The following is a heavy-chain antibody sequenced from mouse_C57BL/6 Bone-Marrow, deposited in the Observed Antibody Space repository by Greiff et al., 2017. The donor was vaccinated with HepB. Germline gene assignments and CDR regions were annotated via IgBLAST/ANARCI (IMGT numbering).Heavy chain of an antibody. CDR2: IYPGSGNT. J-gene: IGHJ4*01. CDR1: GYTFTDYY. V-gene: IGHV1-76*01. D-gene: IGHD1-1*01. Sequence: QVTLKVSGAELVRPGASVKLSCKASGYTFTDYYINWVKQRPGQGLEWIARIYPGSGNTYYNEKFKGKATLTAEKSSSTAYMQLSSLTSEDSAVYFCARKGIDGSSYAMDYWGQGTSVTVSS. CDR3: ARKGIDGSSYAMDY.